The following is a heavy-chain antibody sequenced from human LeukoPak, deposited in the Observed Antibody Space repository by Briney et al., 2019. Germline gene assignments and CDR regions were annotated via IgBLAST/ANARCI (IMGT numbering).Heavy chain of an antibody. CDR3: ASLPSPSGSYEFDY. D-gene: IGHD1-26*01. CDR1: GGSISSYY. V-gene: IGHV4-59*01. J-gene: IGHJ4*02. CDR2: IYYSGST. Sequence: PSKTLSLTCTVSGGSISSYYWSWIRQPPGKGLEWIGYIYYSGSTNYNPSLKSRVTISVDTSKNQFSLKLSSVTAADTAVYYCASLPSPSGSYEFDYWGQGTLVTVSS.